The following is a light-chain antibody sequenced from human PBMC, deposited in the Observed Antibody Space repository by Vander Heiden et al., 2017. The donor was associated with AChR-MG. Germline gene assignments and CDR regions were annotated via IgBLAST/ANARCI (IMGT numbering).Light chain of an antibody. Sequence: DIQMTQSPSSVSASVGDRVTITCRASQGISSWLAWYQQKPGKAPKLLIYAVSSLQSVVPTRFSGSGSGTCFILTISRLQAEDFTTYYCQQANTFPRTFGGGTKVEIK. J-gene: IGKJ4*01. V-gene: IGKV1-12*01. CDR2: AVS. CDR1: QGISSW. CDR3: QQANTFPRT.